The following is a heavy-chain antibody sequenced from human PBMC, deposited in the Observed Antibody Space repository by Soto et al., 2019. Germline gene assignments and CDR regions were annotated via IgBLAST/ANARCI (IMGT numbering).Heavy chain of an antibody. CDR3: ARVSSGWYLGTDYYYFGMDV. CDR2: TYYRSKWYN. D-gene: IGHD6-19*01. J-gene: IGHJ6*02. Sequence: SQTLSLTCAISGDSVSSNSAAWNWIRQSPSRGLEWLGRTYYRSKWYNDYAVSVKSRITLNPDTSKNRFSLQLNSVTPEDTAVYYCARVSSGWYLGTDYYYFGMDVWGQGTTVTVYS. CDR1: GDSVSSNSAA. V-gene: IGHV6-1*01.